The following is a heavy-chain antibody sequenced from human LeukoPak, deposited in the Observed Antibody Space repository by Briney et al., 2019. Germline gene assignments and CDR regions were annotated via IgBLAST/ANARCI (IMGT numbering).Heavy chain of an antibody. V-gene: IGHV3-23*01. D-gene: IGHD2-21*01. J-gene: IGHJ4*02. CDR1: GFTFSSYA. CDR3: AKAPVTSCRGAYCYPFDS. Sequence: GGSLRLSCTASGFTFSSYAMSWVRQAPGKGLEWVSAISGSGGSTYYADSVKGRFTISRDNSKNTLYLQMNSLRAEDAAVYFCAKAPVTSCRGAYCYPFDSWGQGTLVTVSS. CDR2: ISGSGGST.